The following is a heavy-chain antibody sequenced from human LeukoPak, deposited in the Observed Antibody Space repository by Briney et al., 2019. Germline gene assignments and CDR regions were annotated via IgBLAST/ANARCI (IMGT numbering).Heavy chain of an antibody. D-gene: IGHD2-21*02. Sequence: GGSLRLSCAASGFTFSNYAMHWVRQAPGKGLEWVAVISYDGSNKYYADSVKGRFTISRNNSKNTLYLQMNSLRAEDTAVYYCARPYCGGDCYGDYWGQGTLVTVSS. CDR3: ARPYCGGDCYGDY. CDR1: GFTFSNYA. V-gene: IGHV3-30-3*01. CDR2: ISYDGSNK. J-gene: IGHJ4*02.